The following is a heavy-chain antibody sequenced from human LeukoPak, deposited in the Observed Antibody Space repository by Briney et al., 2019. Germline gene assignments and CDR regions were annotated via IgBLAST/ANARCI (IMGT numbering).Heavy chain of an antibody. CDR2: MRPNSGKT. V-gene: IGHV1-8*01. D-gene: IGHD1-26*01. CDR1: GYPFINYD. Sequence: AASVKASCKTSGYPFINYDINWVRQASGQGLEWMGWMRPNSGKTGYAQKFQGRITMTRNISISTAYMELSSLRFDDTAVYFCARERGGQAGSYFPSWGQGALVTVSS. CDR3: ARERGGQAGSYFPS. J-gene: IGHJ4*02.